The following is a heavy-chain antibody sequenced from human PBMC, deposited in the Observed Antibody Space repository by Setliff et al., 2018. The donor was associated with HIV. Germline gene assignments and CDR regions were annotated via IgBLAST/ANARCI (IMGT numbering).Heavy chain of an antibody. D-gene: IGHD3-22*01. CDR1: GFTFSNYA. CDR3: ARAYYDSSGSLAFDAFDI. Sequence: GGSLRLSCAASGFTFSNYAMRWVRQAPGKGLAWVSDISGSGISTYNADSVKGQFTISRDNSNNTLYLQMNSLRAEDTAVYYGARAYYDSSGSLAFDAFDIWGQGTMVTVSS. J-gene: IGHJ3*02. V-gene: IGHV3-23*01. CDR2: ISGSGIST.